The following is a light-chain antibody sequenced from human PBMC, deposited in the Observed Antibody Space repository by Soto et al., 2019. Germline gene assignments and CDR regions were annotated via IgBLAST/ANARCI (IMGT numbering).Light chain of an antibody. Sequence: GDRVTLTCRASQDISSALAWYRQNPGKAPKLLIYDASSLESGVPSRFSGSGSGTDFTLTISSLQPEDFATYYCQLFNTYPPFTFGPGTKVDIK. J-gene: IGKJ3*01. V-gene: IGKV1-13*02. CDR2: DAS. CDR1: QDISSA. CDR3: QLFNTYPPFT.